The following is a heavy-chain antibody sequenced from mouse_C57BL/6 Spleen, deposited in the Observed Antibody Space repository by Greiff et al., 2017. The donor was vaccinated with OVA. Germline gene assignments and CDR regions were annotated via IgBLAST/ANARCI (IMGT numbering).Heavy chain of an antibody. D-gene: IGHD1-3*01. J-gene: IGHJ4*01. Sequence: EVQLQQSGPELVKPGASVKISCKASGYTFTDYYMNWVKQSHGKSLEWIGDINPNNGGTSYNQKFKGKATLTVDKSSSTAYMELRSLTSEDSAVYYCARVEVDYYAMDYWGQGTSVTVSS. V-gene: IGHV1-26*01. CDR3: ARVEVDYYAMDY. CDR1: GYTFTDYY. CDR2: INPNNGGT.